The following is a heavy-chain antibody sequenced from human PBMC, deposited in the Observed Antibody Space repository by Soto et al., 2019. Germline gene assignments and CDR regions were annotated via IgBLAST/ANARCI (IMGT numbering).Heavy chain of an antibody. V-gene: IGHV1-46*01. CDR1: GYTFTSYY. Sequence: ASVKVSCKASGYTFTSYYMHWVRQAPGQGLEWMGIINPSGGSTSYAQKFQGRVTMTRDTSTSTVYMELSSLRSEDTAVYYCARERITMVRGSEGGFDPWGQGTLVTVSS. J-gene: IGHJ5*02. CDR3: ARERITMVRGSEGGFDP. CDR2: INPSGGST. D-gene: IGHD3-10*01.